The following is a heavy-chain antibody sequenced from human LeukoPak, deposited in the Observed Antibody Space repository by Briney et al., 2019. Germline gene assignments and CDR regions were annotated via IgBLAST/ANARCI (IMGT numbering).Heavy chain of an antibody. Sequence: SETLSLTCTVSGGSISSYYWSWIRQPPGKGLEWIGYIYYSGSTNYNPSLKSRVTISVDTSKNQFSLKLSSVTAADTAVYYCARALTVTTLGAWFDPWGQGTLVTVSS. CDR2: IYYSGST. V-gene: IGHV4-59*01. CDR3: ARALTVTTLGAWFDP. J-gene: IGHJ5*02. CDR1: GGSISSYY. D-gene: IGHD4-17*01.